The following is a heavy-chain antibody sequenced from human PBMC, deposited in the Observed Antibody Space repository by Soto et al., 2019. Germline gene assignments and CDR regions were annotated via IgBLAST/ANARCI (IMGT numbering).Heavy chain of an antibody. CDR2: IDWDDDK. CDR3: ARSPEEFTVDKYFVDY. CDR1: GFSLSSKGMR. D-gene: IGHD4-17*01. V-gene: IGHV2-70*04. Sequence: GAGPTLANHTQTLTLTCTFTGFSLSSKGMRLSWIRQPPGKALESLARIDWDDDKIYSPCVTTRLTISKDTSKNQVVPTMTNVDPKDTGTYYCARSPEEFTVDKYFVDYWGQGTLVTVSS. J-gene: IGHJ4*02.